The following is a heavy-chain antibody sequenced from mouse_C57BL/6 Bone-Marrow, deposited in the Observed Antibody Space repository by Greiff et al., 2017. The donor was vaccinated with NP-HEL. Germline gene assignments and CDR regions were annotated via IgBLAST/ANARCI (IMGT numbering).Heavy chain of an antibody. V-gene: IGHV1-81*01. Sequence: VQLQQSGAELARPGASVKLSCKASGYTFTSYGISWVKQRTGQGLEWIGEIYPRSGNTYYNEKFKGKATLTADKSSSTAYMELRSLTSEDSAVYFCATPWLAYWGQGTLVTVSA. CDR1: GYTFTSYG. J-gene: IGHJ3*01. CDR2: IYPRSGNT. CDR3: ATPWLAY.